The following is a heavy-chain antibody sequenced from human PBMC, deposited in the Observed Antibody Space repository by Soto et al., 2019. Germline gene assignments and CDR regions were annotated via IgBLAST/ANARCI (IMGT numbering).Heavy chain of an antibody. Sequence: ASVKVSCKASGYSFSNSGFSWMRQAPGQGPEWMGWISTYNGNTNYAQKFQGRLSMTRDTSTTTAFMELTTLRSDDTAVYYCARDEYNNGRNWLNPWGQGTLVTVSS. V-gene: IGHV1-18*01. CDR2: ISTYNGNT. CDR1: GYSFSNSG. J-gene: IGHJ5*02. CDR3: ARDEYNNGRNWLNP. D-gene: IGHD2-8*01.